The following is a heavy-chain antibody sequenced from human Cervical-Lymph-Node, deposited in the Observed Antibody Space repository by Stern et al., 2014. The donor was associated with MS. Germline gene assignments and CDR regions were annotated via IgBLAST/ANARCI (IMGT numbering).Heavy chain of an antibody. Sequence: VQLVESGGGVVQPGRSLRLSCATSGFTFSSCAMHWVRQAPGKGLEWAAVMWFDGSNVYYGDSVKGRFTISRDNSRSTLYLQMNSLRVEDTAVYYCARSRPGSSWLTDYWGQGTLVTVSS. V-gene: IGHV3-33*01. J-gene: IGHJ4*02. CDR3: ARSRPGSSWLTDY. CDR2: MWFDGSNV. CDR1: GFTFSSCA. D-gene: IGHD6-13*01.